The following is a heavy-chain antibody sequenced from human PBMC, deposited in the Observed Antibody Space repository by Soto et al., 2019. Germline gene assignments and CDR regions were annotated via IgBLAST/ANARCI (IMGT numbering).Heavy chain of an antibody. CDR1: GFTFSSYT. D-gene: IGHD5-12*01. V-gene: IGHV3-21*01. Sequence: PGGALGVFCAASGFTFSSYTRNWVRQAPGKGLECVSSIGTSTSYIYYADSVKGRFTISRDNAKNSLYLQMNSLRADDTAVYYCARAAFTYATISPFPYWGQGTLVTVYS. J-gene: IGHJ4*02. CDR3: ARAAFTYATISPFPY. CDR2: IGTSTSYI.